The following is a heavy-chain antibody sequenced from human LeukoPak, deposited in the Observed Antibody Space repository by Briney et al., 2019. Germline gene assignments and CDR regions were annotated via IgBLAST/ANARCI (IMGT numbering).Heavy chain of an antibody. J-gene: IGHJ4*02. V-gene: IGHV3-23*01. CDR3: ARRTGGTKDY. CDR1: GFTFGDVV. CDR2: ISYNGAST. Sequence: GGSLRLSCVASGFTFGDVVMSWVRQAPGKGLEWVSAISYNGASTDYADSVKGRFAISRDNSKSTLYLQMNSLRAEDTAVYYCARRTGGTKDYWGQGTQVTVSS. D-gene: IGHD7-27*01.